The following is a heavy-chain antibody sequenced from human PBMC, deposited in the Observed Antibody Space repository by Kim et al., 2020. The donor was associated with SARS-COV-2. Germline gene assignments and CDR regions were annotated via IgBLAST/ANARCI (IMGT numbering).Heavy chain of an antibody. V-gene: IGHV4-34*01. D-gene: IGHD6-13*01. CDR3: KALWAAAGTFGMDV. Sequence: NPSLKSGVTISVDTSKNQFSLKLSSVTAADTAVYYCKALWAAAGTFGMDVWGQGTTVTVSS. J-gene: IGHJ6*02.